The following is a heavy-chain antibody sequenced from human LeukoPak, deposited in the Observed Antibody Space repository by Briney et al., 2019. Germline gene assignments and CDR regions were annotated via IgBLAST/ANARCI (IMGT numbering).Heavy chain of an antibody. J-gene: IGHJ3*02. V-gene: IGHV1-69*01. Sequence: SVKVSCKASGGTFSSYAISWVRQAPGQGLEWMGGIIPIFGTANYAQKFQGRVTITADESTSTAYMGLSSLRSEDTAVYYCARRRGYDSSGYLALPDAFDIWGQGTMVTVSS. CDR3: ARRRGYDSSGYLALPDAFDI. D-gene: IGHD3-22*01. CDR2: IIPIFGTA. CDR1: GGTFSSYA.